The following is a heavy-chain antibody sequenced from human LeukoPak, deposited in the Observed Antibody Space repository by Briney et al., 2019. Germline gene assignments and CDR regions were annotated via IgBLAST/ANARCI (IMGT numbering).Heavy chain of an antibody. CDR2: IYYSGTT. D-gene: IGHD6-19*01. V-gene: IGHV4-39*01. CDR1: GGSISSLTYY. J-gene: IGHJ4*02. CDR3: AGYSSGWSSGGGY. Sequence: PSETLSLTCTVSGGSISSLTYYWGWIRQPPGKGQEWIASIYYSGTTYYSPSLKSRVTISVNRSNNQFSLRLSSVTAADTAVYFCAGYSSGWSSGGGYWGQGTLVTVSS.